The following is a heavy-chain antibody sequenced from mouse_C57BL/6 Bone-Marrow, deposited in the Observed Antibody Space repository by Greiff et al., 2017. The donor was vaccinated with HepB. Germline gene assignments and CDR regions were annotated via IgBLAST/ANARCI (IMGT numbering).Heavy chain of an antibody. D-gene: IGHD1-1*01. CDR2: INPYNGGT. CDR3: ARQYYGSSPWFSY. CDR1: GYTFTDYY. V-gene: IGHV1-19*01. Sequence: EVQVVESGPVLVKPGASVKMSCKASGYTFTDYYMNWVKQSHGKSLEWIGVINPYNGGTSYNQKFKGKATLTVDKSSSTAYMELNSLTSEDSAVYYCARQYYGSSPWFSYWGQGTLVTVSA. J-gene: IGHJ3*01.